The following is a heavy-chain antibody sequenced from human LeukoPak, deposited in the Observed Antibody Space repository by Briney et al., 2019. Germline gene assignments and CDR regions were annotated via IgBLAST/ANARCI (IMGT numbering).Heavy chain of an antibody. D-gene: IGHD3-16*02. V-gene: IGHV3-20*04. CDR2: INWNGGST. J-gene: IGHJ5*02. CDR3: ARAYDYVWGSYRYTWFDP. CDR1: GFTFDDYG. Sequence: GGSLRLSCAASGFTFDDYGMSWVRQAPGKGLAWVSGINWNGGSTGYADSVKGRFTISRDNAKNSLYLQMNSLRAEDTALYYCARAYDYVWGSYRYTWFDPWGQGTLVTVSS.